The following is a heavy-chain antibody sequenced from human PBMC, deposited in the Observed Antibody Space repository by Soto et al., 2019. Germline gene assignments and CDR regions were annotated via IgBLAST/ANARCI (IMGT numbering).Heavy chain of an antibody. J-gene: IGHJ4*02. D-gene: IGHD1-26*01. CDR2: MYRGDDK. V-gene: IGHV2-5*02. CDR3: AHTAATGAYWESFDF. CDR1: AFSLSNSGVG. Sequence: QITLKESGPTLVKPTQTLTLTCTFSAFSLSNSGVGVGWIRQPPGKALEWLALMYRGDDKRYNPSLKSRVTITEDNSKNQVVFTMTNIDPVDTATYYGAHTAATGAYWESFDFWGQGTLVTVSS.